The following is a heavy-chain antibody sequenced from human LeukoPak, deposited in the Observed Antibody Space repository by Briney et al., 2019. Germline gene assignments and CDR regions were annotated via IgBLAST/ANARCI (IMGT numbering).Heavy chain of an antibody. Sequence: GGSLSLSCAPSGFTFSTYGMHWVRQAPGKGLEWVSVIYSGGSTYYADSVKGRFTISRDNSKNTLYLQMNSVRAEDTAVYYCARVLPAAGTLGYWGQGTLVTVSS. CDR2: IYSGGST. D-gene: IGHD6-13*01. CDR1: GFTFSTYG. CDR3: ARVLPAAGTLGY. V-gene: IGHV3-66*01. J-gene: IGHJ4*02.